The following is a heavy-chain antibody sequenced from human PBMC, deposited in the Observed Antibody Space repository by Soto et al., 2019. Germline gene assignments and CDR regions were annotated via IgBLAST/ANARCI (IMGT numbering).Heavy chain of an antibody. D-gene: IGHD6-13*01. Sequence: QLQLQESGPGLVKPSETLSLTCTVSGGSISSSSYYWGWIRQPPGKGLEWIGSIYYSGGTYYNPSLKSRVTISVDTSKNQFSLKLSSVTAADTAVYYCARHVRVAGSSYFDYWGQGTLVTVSS. V-gene: IGHV4-39*01. CDR2: IYYSGGT. J-gene: IGHJ4*02. CDR3: ARHVRVAGSSYFDY. CDR1: GGSISSSSYY.